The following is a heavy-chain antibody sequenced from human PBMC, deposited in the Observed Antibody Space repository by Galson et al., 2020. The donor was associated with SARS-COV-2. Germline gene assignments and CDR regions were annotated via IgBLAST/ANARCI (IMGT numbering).Heavy chain of an antibody. J-gene: IGHJ6*03. CDR1: GGSFSDYS. Sequence: SETLSLTCAVYGGSFSDYSWTWVRQPPGKGLEWIGEISHSGSTNYSPSLKSRVFMSVDTSKNQFSLKLRPVTAADTAVYYCARGGSRPIMVFDYYYFYMDVWGKGTTVTVSS. D-gene: IGHD2-8*01. CDR3: ARGGSRPIMVFDYYYFYMDV. V-gene: IGHV4-34*01. CDR2: ISHSGST.